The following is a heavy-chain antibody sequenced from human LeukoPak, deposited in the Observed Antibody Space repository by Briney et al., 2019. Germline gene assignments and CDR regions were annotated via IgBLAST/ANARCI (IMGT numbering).Heavy chain of an antibody. CDR2: ISSSSSYI. CDR3: AKEGVLWFGELLLGAFDY. V-gene: IGHV3-21*04. J-gene: IGHJ4*02. CDR1: GFTFSSYS. Sequence: PGGSLRLSCAASGFTFSSYSMNWVRQAPGKGLEWVSSISSSSSYIYYADSVKGRFTISRDNAKNSLYLQMNSLRAEDTALYYCAKEGVLWFGELLLGAFDYWGQGTLVTVSS. D-gene: IGHD3-10*01.